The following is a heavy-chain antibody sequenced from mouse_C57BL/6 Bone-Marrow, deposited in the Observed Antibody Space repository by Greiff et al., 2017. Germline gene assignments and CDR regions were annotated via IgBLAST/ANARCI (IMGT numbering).Heavy chain of an antibody. CDR3: TRPHWAAWFAY. V-gene: IGHV1-15*01. CDR1: GYTFTDYE. Sequence: VKLQESGAELVRPGASVTLSCKASGYTFTDYEMHWVKQTPVHGLEWIGAIDPETGGTAYNQKFKGKAILTADKSSSTAYMELRSLTSEDSAVYYCTRPHWAAWFAYWGQGTLVTVSA. CDR2: IDPETGGT. J-gene: IGHJ3*01. D-gene: IGHD4-1*01.